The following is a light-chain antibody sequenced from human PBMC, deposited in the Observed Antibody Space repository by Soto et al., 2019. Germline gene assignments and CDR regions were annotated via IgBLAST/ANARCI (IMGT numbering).Light chain of an antibody. CDR1: QSVTSGY. V-gene: IGKV3-20*01. CDR2: GAS. CDR3: QQYGTSQEYT. Sequence: EIVLTQSPGTLSLSPGERATLSCRASQSVTSGYLAWYQQKPGQAPRVLIFGASSRATGIPDRFIGSGSGTDFTLTISRLEPEDFAVYYCQQYGTSQEYTFGQGTKLEIK. J-gene: IGKJ2*01.